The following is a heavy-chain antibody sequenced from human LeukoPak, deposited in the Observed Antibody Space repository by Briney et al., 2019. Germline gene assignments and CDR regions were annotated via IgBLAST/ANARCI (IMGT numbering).Heavy chain of an antibody. CDR1: GFTFSGYA. V-gene: IGHV3-30-3*01. D-gene: IGHD6-13*01. CDR3: ARHPFSSSWPDVAFDI. CDR2: ISYDGSNK. J-gene: IGHJ3*02. Sequence: GGSLTLSCPASGFTFSGYALHWVRQAPGKGLEWVAVISYDGSNKYYADSLKGRFTISRDNAKKSLYLQMNSLRAEDTAVYYCARHPFSSSWPDVAFDIWGQGTMVTVSS.